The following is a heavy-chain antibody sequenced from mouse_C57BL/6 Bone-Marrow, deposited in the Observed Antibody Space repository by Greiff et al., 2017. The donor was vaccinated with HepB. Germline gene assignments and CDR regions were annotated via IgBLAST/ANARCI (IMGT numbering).Heavy chain of an antibody. V-gene: IGHV5-6*02. CDR3: ARRNYGSSPFDD. D-gene: IGHD1-1*01. CDR2: ISSGGSYT. J-gene: IGHJ2*01. Sequence: EVKLQESGGDLVKPGGSLKLSCAASGFTFSSYGMSWVRQTPDKRLEWVATISSGGSYTYYPDSVKGRFTISRDNAKNTLYLQMSSLKSEDTAMYYCARRNYGSSPFDDWGQGTTLTVSS. CDR1: GFTFSSYG.